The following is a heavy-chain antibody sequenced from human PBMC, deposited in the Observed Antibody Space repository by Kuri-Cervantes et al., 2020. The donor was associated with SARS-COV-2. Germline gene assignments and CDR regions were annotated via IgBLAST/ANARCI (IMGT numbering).Heavy chain of an antibody. CDR1: GFTFNSYS. CDR2: ISSSSSYI. V-gene: IGHV3-21*01. Sequence: GESLKISCAASGFTFNSYSMNWVRQAPGKGLEWVSSISSSSSYIYYADSVKGRFTISRDNAENSLYLQMNSLRAEDTAVYYCARNRGSGWPFFDYWGQGTLVTVSS. J-gene: IGHJ4*02. D-gene: IGHD6-19*01. CDR3: ARNRGSGWPFFDY.